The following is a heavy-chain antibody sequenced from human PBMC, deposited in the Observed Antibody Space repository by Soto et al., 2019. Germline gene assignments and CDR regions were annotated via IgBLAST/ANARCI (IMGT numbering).Heavy chain of an antibody. D-gene: IGHD2-2*01. CDR2: IIPIFGTA. CDR3: ARDRGYQLRYYYYYGMDV. V-gene: IGHV1-69*12. J-gene: IGHJ6*02. CDR1: GGTFSSYA. Sequence: QVQLVQSGAEVKKPGSSVKVSCKASGGTFSSYAISWVRQAPGQGLEWMGGIIPIFGTANYAQKFQGRVTITADESTSTAYMELGSLRSEDTAVYYCARDRGYQLRYYYYYGMDVWGQGTTVTVSS.